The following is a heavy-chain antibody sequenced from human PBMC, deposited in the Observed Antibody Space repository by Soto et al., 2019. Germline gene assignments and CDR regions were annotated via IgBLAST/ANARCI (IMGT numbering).Heavy chain of an antibody. CDR3: ARARMVRGIIYYYGMDV. D-gene: IGHD3-10*01. J-gene: IGHJ6*02. Sequence: PSETLSLTCTVSGGSISSDGNYWSWIRQHPGKGLEWIGYIYYSGSTNYNPSLKSRVTISVDTSKNQFSLKLNSVTAADTALYYCARARMVRGIIYYYGMDVWGQGTTVTVSS. CDR1: GGSISSDGNY. V-gene: IGHV4-31*03. CDR2: IYYSGST.